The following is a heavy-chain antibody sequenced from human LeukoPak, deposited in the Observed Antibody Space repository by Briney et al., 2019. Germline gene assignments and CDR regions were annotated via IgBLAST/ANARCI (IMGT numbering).Heavy chain of an antibody. V-gene: IGHV4-34*01. D-gene: IGHD1-26*01. CDR1: GGSFSGYY. Sequence: SETLSLTCAAYGGSFSGYYWSWIRQPPGKGLEWIGEINHSGVTNYNPSLKSRVTMSVDTSKNQFSLKLSSGTAADTAVYYCARRGSYGSPPKTWGQGTLVTVSS. CDR3: ARRGSYGSPPKT. CDR2: INHSGVT. J-gene: IGHJ4*02.